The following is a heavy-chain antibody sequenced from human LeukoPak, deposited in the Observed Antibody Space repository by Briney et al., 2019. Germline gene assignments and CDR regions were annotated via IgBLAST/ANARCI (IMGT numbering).Heavy chain of an antibody. Sequence: SETLSLTCAVYGGSFSGYFWSWIRQPPGKGLEWIGEINHSGSTNYNPSLKSRVTISVDTSKNQFSLKLSSVTAADTAVYYCARAYSSSWIDYWGQGTLVTVSS. V-gene: IGHV4-34*01. CDR3: ARAYSSSWIDY. J-gene: IGHJ4*02. CDR2: INHSGST. CDR1: GGSFSGYF. D-gene: IGHD6-13*01.